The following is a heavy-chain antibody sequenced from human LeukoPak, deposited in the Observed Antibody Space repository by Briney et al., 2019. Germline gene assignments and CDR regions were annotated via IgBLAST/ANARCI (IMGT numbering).Heavy chain of an antibody. J-gene: IGHJ4*02. V-gene: IGHV3-49*04. CDR1: GFTFGDYA. Sequence: PGGSLRLSCTASGFTFGDYAMSWVRQAPGKGLEWVGFIRSKAYGGTTEYATSVKGRFTISRDDSKSIAYLQMNSLKTEDTAVYYCTRDPLGYCSGGSCYPGRPYYWGQGTLVTVSS. CDR3: TRDPLGYCSGGSCYPGRPYY. D-gene: IGHD2-15*01. CDR2: IRSKAYGGTT.